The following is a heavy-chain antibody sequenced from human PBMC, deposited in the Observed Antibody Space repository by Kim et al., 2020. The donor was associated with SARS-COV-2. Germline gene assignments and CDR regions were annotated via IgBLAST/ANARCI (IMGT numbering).Heavy chain of an antibody. V-gene: IGHV4-34*01. CDR2: INHSGST. CDR1: GGSFSGYY. D-gene: IGHD3-3*01. J-gene: IGHJ6*03. CDR3: ARVSGRFPPGYYMDV. Sequence: SETLSLTCAVYGGSFSGYYWSWIRQPPGKGLEWIGEINHSGSTNYNPSLKSRVTISVDTSKNQFSLKLSSVTAADTAVYYCARVSGRFPPGYYMDVWGKGTTVTVSS.